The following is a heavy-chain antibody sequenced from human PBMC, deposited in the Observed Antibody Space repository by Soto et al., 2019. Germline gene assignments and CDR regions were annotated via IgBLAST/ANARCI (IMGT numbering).Heavy chain of an antibody. CDR3: AKDQGSSGYGPLDY. J-gene: IGHJ4*02. Sequence: VRQAPGKWLEWVGLIRNQSYQETTEYAAAVKGRFTISRDTSNGIAYLQMNSLRAEDTAVYYCAKDQGSSGYGPLDYWGQGTLVTVSS. CDR2: IRNQSYQETT. V-gene: IGHV3-49*02. D-gene: IGHD3-22*01.